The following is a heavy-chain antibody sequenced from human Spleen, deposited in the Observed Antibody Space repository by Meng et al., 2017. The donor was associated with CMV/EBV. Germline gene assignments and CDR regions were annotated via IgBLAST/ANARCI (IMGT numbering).Heavy chain of an antibody. V-gene: IGHV4-34*01. J-gene: IGHJ4*02. CDR1: GGSFSGYY. CDR3: ARRVNFVYSSSNYRYFDY. D-gene: IGHD6-6*01. CDR2: INHSGST. Sequence: LRLSCAVYGGSFSGYYWSWIRQPPGKGLEWIGEINHSGSTNDNASLKSRVTISVDTSKNQFSLKLSSVTAADTAVYYCARRVNFVYSSSNYRYFDYWGQGTLVTVSS.